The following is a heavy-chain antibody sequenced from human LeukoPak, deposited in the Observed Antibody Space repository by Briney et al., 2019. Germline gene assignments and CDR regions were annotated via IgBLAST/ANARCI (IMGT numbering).Heavy chain of an antibody. CDR2: ISYSGST. V-gene: IGHV4-61*01. Sequence: SETLSLTCTVSDYSISSGYYWGWIRQPPGKGLEWTGYISYSGSTNYNPSLKSRVTISVDTSKNQFSLKLSSVTAADTAVYYCAKFLFDAFDIWGQGTMVTVSS. CDR1: DYSISSGYY. CDR3: AKFLFDAFDI. J-gene: IGHJ3*02.